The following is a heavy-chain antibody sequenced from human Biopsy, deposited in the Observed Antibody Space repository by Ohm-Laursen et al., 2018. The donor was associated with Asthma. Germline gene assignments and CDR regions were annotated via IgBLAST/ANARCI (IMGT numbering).Heavy chain of an antibody. CDR2: IKHDGSEK. J-gene: IGHJ1*01. CDR3: ARTFHLWSPYHAEHYQL. CDR1: GFTFGDYC. V-gene: IGHV3-7*01. Sequence: SLRLSCTASGFTFGDYCMSWVRQVPGQGLEWVANIKHDGSEKNHVDPLKGRFTISRDNAKNLLFLQMNSLRAEDTAVYYCARTFHLWSPYHAEHYQLWGQGTLVTVSS. D-gene: IGHD3-3*01.